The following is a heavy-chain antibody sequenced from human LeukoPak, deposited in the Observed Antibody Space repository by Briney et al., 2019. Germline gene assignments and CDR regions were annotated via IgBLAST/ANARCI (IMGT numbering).Heavy chain of an antibody. V-gene: IGHV3-23*01. Sequence: GGSLRLSCAASGFTFTSYSMNWVRQAPGKGLEWISTISGGGGSTYYADSVKGRFTISRDNSKNTLYLQVNSLRAEDTAVYYCAKGGKWDVTPFDYWGQGTLVTVFS. CDR3: AKGGKWDVTPFDY. J-gene: IGHJ4*02. D-gene: IGHD1-26*01. CDR2: ISGGGGST. CDR1: GFTFTSYS.